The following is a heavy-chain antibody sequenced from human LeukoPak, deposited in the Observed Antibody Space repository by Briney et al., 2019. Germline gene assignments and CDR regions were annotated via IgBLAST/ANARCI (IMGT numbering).Heavy chain of an antibody. CDR3: ARDRTTVTTDPFDY. D-gene: IGHD4-11*01. CDR2: ISSSSSTI. J-gene: IGHJ4*02. CDR1: GFTFSSYS. Sequence: AGSLRLSCAASGFTFSSYSMNWVSQDPGKGLEWVSYISSSSSTIYYADSVKGRFTISRDNAKNSLYLQMNSLRAEDTAVYYCARDRTTVTTDPFDYWGQGTLVTVSS. V-gene: IGHV3-48*01.